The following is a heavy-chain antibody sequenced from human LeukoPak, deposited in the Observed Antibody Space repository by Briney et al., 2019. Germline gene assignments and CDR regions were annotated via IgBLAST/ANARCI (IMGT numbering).Heavy chain of an antibody. CDR3: ARDSEWGLLRSDY. CDR1: GXTFSRYW. Sequence: PGGSLRLSCAASGXTFSRYWMTWVRQAPGKGREWVANIKQDGTEKYYVDSVKGRFTISRDNAKNSLYLQMNSLRAEDTAVYYCARDSEWGLLRSDYWGQGTLVTVSS. J-gene: IGHJ4*02. CDR2: IKQDGTEK. D-gene: IGHD1-26*01. V-gene: IGHV3-7*05.